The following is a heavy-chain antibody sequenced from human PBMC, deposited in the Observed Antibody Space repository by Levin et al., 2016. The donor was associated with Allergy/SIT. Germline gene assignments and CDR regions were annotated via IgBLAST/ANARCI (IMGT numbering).Heavy chain of an antibody. V-gene: IGHV4-59*01. Sequence: SETLSLTCTVSGGSISSYYWSWIRQPPGKGLEWIGYIYYSGSTNYNPSLKSRVTISVDTSKNQFSLKLSSVTAADTAVYYCARAPRSSSWYDYYYYGMDVWGQGTTVTVSS. CDR2: IYYSGST. J-gene: IGHJ6*02. CDR1: GGSISSYY. CDR3: ARAPRSSSWYDYYYYGMDV. D-gene: IGHD6-13*01.